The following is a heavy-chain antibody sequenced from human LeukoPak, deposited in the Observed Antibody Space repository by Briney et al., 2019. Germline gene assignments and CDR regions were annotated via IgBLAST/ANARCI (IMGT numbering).Heavy chain of an antibody. CDR3: ARAHSSSLDY. Sequence: SETLSLTCTVSGGSISSYYWSWIRQPPGKGLEWIGYIYYSGSTNYNPSLKSRVTISVDTSKNPFSLKLSSVTAADTAVYYCARAHSSSLDYWGHGTLVTVSS. J-gene: IGHJ4*01. CDR1: GGSISSYY. V-gene: IGHV4-59*01. CDR2: IYYSGST. D-gene: IGHD6-13*01.